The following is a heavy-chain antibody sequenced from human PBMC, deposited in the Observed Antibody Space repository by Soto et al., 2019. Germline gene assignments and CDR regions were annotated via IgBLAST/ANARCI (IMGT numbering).Heavy chain of an antibody. V-gene: IGHV3-23*01. CDR1: GFTFSSYA. Sequence: XGSLRLSCAASGFTFSSYAMSWVRPAPGKGLEWVSAISGSGGSTYYADSVKGRFTISRDNSKNTLYLQMNSLRAEDTAVYYCTKSKQLVRYYYYGMDVWGQGATVTVSS. D-gene: IGHD6-13*01. CDR2: ISGSGGST. CDR3: TKSKQLVRYYYYGMDV. J-gene: IGHJ6*02.